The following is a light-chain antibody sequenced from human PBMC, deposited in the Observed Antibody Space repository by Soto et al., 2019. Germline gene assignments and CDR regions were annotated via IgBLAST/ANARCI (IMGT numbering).Light chain of an antibody. CDR1: KSVSSSY. V-gene: IGKV3-20*01. J-gene: IGKJ4*01. CDR3: QQYGSTPLT. CDR2: GAS. Sequence: EIVVTQSPGTLSLAPGERATLSCRASKSVSSSYLAWYQQKPGQAPRLLIYGASSRATGIPDRFSGSGSGTAFNLTSSRLEPEDVAVYYCQQYGSTPLTFGGGTKVEIK.